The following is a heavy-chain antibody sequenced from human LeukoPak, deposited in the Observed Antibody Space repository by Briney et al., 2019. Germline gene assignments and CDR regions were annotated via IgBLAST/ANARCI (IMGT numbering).Heavy chain of an antibody. Sequence: TGGSLRLSCAASGFTFSSYWMSGVRQAPGKGLGWVANIKQDGSEKYYVDSVKGRFTISRDNAKNSLYLQMNSLRAEDTAVYYCARDSTNYYDSSGHDAFDIWGQGTMVTVSS. J-gene: IGHJ3*02. CDR1: GFTFSSYW. D-gene: IGHD3-22*01. CDR3: ARDSTNYYDSSGHDAFDI. V-gene: IGHV3-7*01. CDR2: IKQDGSEK.